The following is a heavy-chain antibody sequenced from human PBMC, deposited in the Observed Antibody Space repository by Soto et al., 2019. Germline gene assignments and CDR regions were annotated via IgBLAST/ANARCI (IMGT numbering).Heavy chain of an antibody. J-gene: IGHJ5*02. CDR2: IYYSGST. CDR1: GGSISSGGYY. CDR3: ARAFLSEDWIQPWFDP. D-gene: IGHD5-18*01. V-gene: IGHV4-31*03. Sequence: SETLSLTCTVSGGSISSGGYYWSWIRQHPGKGLEWIGYIYYSGSTYYNPSLKSRVIISVDTSKNQFSLKLSSVTAADTAVYYCARAFLSEDWIQPWFDPWGQGTLVTVSS.